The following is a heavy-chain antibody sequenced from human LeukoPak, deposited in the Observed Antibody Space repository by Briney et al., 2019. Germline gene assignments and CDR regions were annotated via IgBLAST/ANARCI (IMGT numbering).Heavy chain of an antibody. J-gene: IGHJ3*02. Sequence: SETLSLTCTVSGGSISSYYWSWIRQPAGKGLEWIGRIYTSGSTNYNPSLKSRVTMSVDTSKNQFSLKLSSVTAADTAVYYCARGLYRIQLLHHAFDIWGQGTMVTVSS. V-gene: IGHV4-4*07. CDR3: ARGLYRIQLLHHAFDI. D-gene: IGHD5-18*01. CDR1: GGSISSYY. CDR2: IYTSGST.